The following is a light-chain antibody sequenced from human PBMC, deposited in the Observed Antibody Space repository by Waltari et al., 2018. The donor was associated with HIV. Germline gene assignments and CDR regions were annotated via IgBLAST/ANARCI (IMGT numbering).Light chain of an antibody. V-gene: IGKV3-15*01. CDR1: QSVSSN. J-gene: IGKJ1*01. Sequence: EIVMTQSPATLSVSPGGRATLSCRASQSVSSNLAWYQQKPGQAPRLLFYGASTRATGIPARFSGSGSGTEFTLTISSLQSEDFAVYYCQQYNKWPRTFGQGTKVEIK. CDR3: QQYNKWPRT. CDR2: GAS.